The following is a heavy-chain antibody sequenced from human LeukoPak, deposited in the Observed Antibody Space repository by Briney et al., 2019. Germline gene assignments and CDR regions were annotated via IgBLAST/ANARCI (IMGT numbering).Heavy chain of an antibody. CDR3: AKLYYDFWSGYPYYFDY. V-gene: IGHV3-23*01. CDR1: GVIFSNYA. D-gene: IGHD3-3*01. Sequence: PGGSLRLSCAVSGVIFSNYAMNWVRQAPGKGLEWVSSISASGDTTYYADSVKGRFTISRDNSKKSVYLQINSLRAEDTAVYYCAKLYYDFWSGYPYYFDYWGQGTLVTVSS. J-gene: IGHJ4*02. CDR2: ISASGDTT.